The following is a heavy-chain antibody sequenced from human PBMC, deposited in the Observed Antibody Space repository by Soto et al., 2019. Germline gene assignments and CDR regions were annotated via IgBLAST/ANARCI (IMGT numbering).Heavy chain of an antibody. J-gene: IGHJ4*02. Sequence: ASVKVSCKASGYTFTSYAMHWVRQAPGQRLEWMGWINAGNGNTKYSQKFQGRVTITRDTSASTAYMELSSLRSEDTAVYYCARIHVRSGRPPFDYWGQGTLVTVSS. D-gene: IGHD3-10*01. V-gene: IGHV1-3*01. CDR2: INAGNGNT. CDR3: ARIHVRSGRPPFDY. CDR1: GYTFTSYA.